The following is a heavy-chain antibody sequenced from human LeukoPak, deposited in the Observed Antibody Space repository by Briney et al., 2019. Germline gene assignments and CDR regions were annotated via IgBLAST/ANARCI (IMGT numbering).Heavy chain of an antibody. CDR3: ASLFNDYGDYYFDY. J-gene: IGHJ4*02. CDR1: GGTFSSYA. CDR2: IIPIFGTA. Sequence: ASVKVSCKASGGTFSSYAISWVRQAPGQGLEWMGGIIPIFGTANYAQKFQGRVTITADESTSTAYMELSSLRSEDTAVYYCASLFNDYGDYYFDYWGQGTLVTVSP. V-gene: IGHV1-69*13. D-gene: IGHD4-17*01.